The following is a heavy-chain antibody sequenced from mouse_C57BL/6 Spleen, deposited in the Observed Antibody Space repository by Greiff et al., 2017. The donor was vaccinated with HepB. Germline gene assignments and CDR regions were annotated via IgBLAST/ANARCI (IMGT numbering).Heavy chain of an antibody. CDR3: ARRPYYYGSSYYDY. D-gene: IGHD1-1*01. CDR1: GYAFSSYW. V-gene: IGHV1-80*01. J-gene: IGHJ2*01. CDR2: IYPGDGDT. Sequence: SGAELVKPGASVKISCKASGYAFSSYWMNWVKQRPGKGLEWIGQIYPGDGDTNYNGKFKGKATLTADKSSSTAYMQLSSLTSEDSAVYFCARRPYYYGSSYYDYWGQGTTLTVSS.